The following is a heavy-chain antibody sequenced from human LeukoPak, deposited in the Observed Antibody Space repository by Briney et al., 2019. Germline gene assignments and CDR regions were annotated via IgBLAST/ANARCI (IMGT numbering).Heavy chain of an antibody. D-gene: IGHD1-26*01. CDR2: ITGGAENT. V-gene: IGHV3-23*01. CDR3: AKVLSGSQDY. J-gene: IGHJ4*02. CDR1: GFTFSGHA. Sequence: GESLRLSCAASGFTFSGHAMSWVRQAPGKGLNWLSTITGGAENTYYAGSVKGRFTISRDNSKNTVYLQMDSLRVEDTAVYYCAKVLSGSQDYWGQGTLVTVLS.